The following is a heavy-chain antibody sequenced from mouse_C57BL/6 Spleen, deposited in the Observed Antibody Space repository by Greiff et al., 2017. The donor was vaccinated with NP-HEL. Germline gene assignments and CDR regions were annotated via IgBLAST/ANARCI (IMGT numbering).Heavy chain of an antibody. CDR3: ARIKKIVATYFDY. Sequence: VQLQQSGAELVKAGASVKMSCKASGYTFTSYWMHWVKQRLGQGLEWFAETNPTNGRTYYNEKFKSKATLTVDKSSSTAYMLLSVPTFDESAVYYCARIKKIVATYFDYWGQGTTLTVSS. CDR2: TNPTNGRT. D-gene: IGHD1-1*01. J-gene: IGHJ2*01. V-gene: IGHV1S81*02. CDR1: GYTFTSYW.